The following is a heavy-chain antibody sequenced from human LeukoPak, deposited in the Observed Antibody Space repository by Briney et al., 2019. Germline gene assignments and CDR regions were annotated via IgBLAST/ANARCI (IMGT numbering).Heavy chain of an antibody. Sequence: SQTLSLTCTASGGSISSGSYYWSWIRQPAGKGLEWIGRIYTSGSTNYNPSLKSRVTISVDTSKNQFSLKLSSVTAADTAVYYCARGWGYYEYYMDVWGKGTTVTISS. V-gene: IGHV4-61*02. CDR2: IYTSGST. CDR3: ARGWGYYEYYMDV. J-gene: IGHJ6*03. D-gene: IGHD3-22*01. CDR1: GGSISSGSYY.